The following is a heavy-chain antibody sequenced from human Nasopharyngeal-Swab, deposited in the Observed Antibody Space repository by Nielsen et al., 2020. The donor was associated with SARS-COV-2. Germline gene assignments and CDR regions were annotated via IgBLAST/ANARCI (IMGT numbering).Heavy chain of an antibody. CDR3: ARESYDILTSPSYYYGMDV. CDR1: RYTFPSHA. J-gene: IGHJ6*02. D-gene: IGHD3-9*01. CDR2: LNTNTGNP. V-gene: IGHV7-4-1*02. Sequence: ASVPVSYKASRYTFPSHALIWVRQAPRHALEWMGWLNTNTGNPTYAQGFTGRFVFPLDTSVSTAYLLPSSLKAEDTAVYYCARESYDILTSPSYYYGMDVWGQGTTVTVSS.